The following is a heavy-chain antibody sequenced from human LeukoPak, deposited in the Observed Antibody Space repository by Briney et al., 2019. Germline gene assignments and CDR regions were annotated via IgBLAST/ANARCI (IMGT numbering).Heavy chain of an antibody. D-gene: IGHD5-24*01. CDR3: AKSLEMSTIGWFES. CDR2: ITSRGSTI. V-gene: IGHV3-11*01. Sequence: GGSLRLSCAASGFTFSDYFMSWIRQAPGKGLEWVSYITSRGSTIYYADSVRGRFTISGDNSENTLSLQMNSLRAEDTAVYYCAKSLEMSTIGWFESWGQGTLVTVSS. CDR1: GFTFSDYF. J-gene: IGHJ5*01.